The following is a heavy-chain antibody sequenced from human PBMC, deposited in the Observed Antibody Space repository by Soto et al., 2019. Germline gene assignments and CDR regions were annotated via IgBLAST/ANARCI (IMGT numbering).Heavy chain of an antibody. D-gene: IGHD3-16*01. CDR3: ARGGGNFDQ. CDR2: MNQDGSDK. V-gene: IGHV3-7*04. CDR1: GFTVSKYW. J-gene: IGHJ4*02. Sequence: EVQLVESGGGLVQPGGSLRLTCAASGFTVSKYWMSWVRQTSGKGLEWVANMNQDGSDKNYVDSVKGRFTISRDPAKNPLYLQMDSRRADGTGVYYCARGGGNFDQWGQGTLVTVSS.